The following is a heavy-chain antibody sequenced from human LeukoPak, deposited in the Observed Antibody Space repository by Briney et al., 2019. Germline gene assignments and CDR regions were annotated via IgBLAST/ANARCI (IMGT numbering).Heavy chain of an antibody. J-gene: IGHJ4*02. CDR2: FIPIFGTA. V-gene: IGHV1-69*05. CDR1: GGTFSSYA. CDR3: ARLPVVPAAMGYYFDY. Sequence: EASVKVSCKASGGTFSSYAISWVRQSLGQGREWMGGFIPIFGTANYAQKFQGRVTITTGESTSTAYMELSSLRSEDTAVYYCARLPVVPAAMGYYFDYWGQGTLVTVSS. D-gene: IGHD2-2*01.